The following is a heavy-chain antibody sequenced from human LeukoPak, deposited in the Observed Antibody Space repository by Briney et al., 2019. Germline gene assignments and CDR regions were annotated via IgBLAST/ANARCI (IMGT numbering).Heavy chain of an antibody. CDR3: ARVYQHYYDSSGYDNWFDP. J-gene: IGHJ5*02. Sequence: SETLSLTCTVSGGSISSYYWSWIRQPPGKGLEWIGYIYYSGSTNYNPSLKSRVTISVDTSKNQFSLKLSSVTAADTAVYYCARVYQHYYDSSGYDNWFDPWGQGTLVTVSS. CDR1: GGSISSYY. V-gene: IGHV4-59*01. CDR2: IYYSGST. D-gene: IGHD3-22*01.